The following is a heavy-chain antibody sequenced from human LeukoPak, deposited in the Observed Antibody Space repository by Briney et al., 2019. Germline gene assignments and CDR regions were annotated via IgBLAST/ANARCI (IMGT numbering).Heavy chain of an antibody. CDR3: ARFGRDGYNYVDY. Sequence: GGSLRLSCAASGFTFSSYAMSWVRQAPGKGLEWVSAISGSGGSTYYADSVKGRFTISRDNSKNTLYLQMNSLRAEDTAIYYCARFGRDGYNYVDYWGQGTLVTVSS. J-gene: IGHJ4*02. D-gene: IGHD5-24*01. CDR1: GFTFSSYA. CDR2: ISGSGGST. V-gene: IGHV3-23*01.